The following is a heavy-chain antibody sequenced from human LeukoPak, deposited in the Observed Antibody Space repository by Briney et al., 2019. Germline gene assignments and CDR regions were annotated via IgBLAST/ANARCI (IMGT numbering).Heavy chain of an antibody. V-gene: IGHV3-74*01. J-gene: IGHJ6*03. CDR3: AKSRLIDYDYYYMDV. CDR1: GFTFSSYW. Sequence: QTGGSLRLSCAASGFTFSSYWMHWVRQAPGKGLVWVSRINSDGSSTNYADSVKGRFTISRDNAKNSLFLQMNSLRAEDTALYYCAKSRLIDYDYYYMDVWGKGTTVTVSS. D-gene: IGHD2-21*01. CDR2: INSDGSST.